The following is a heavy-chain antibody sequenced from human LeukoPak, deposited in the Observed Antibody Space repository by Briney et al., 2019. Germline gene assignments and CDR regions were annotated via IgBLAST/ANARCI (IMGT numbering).Heavy chain of an antibody. Sequence: EWIGEINHSGSTNYNPSLKSRVTISVDTSKNQFSLKLSSVTAADTAVYYCAREVTVTTSDYWGQGTLVTVSS. V-gene: IGHV4-34*01. D-gene: IGHD4-17*01. CDR3: AREVTVTTSDY. CDR2: INHSGST. J-gene: IGHJ4*02.